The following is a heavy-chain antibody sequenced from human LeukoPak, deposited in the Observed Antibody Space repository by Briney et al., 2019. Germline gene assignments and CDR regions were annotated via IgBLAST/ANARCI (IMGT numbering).Heavy chain of an antibody. CDR3: ARVARRMFHELNY. Sequence: KFQGRVTITRDTSASTAYMELSSLRSEDTAVYYCARVARRMFHELNYWGQGTLVTVSS. D-gene: IGHD2-21*01. J-gene: IGHJ4*02. V-gene: IGHV1-3*01.